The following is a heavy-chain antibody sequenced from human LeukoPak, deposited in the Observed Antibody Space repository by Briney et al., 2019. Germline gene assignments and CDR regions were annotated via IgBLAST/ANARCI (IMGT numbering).Heavy chain of an antibody. J-gene: IGHJ4*02. CDR3: ARAWGVSIMVVTATIFDY. CDR1: GYTFTSYG. Sequence: GASVKVPCTASGYTFTSYGISWVRQAPGQGLEWMGWISAYNGNTNYAQKLQGRVTMTTDTSTSTAYMELRSLRSDDTAVYYCARAWGVSIMVVTATIFDYWGQGTLVTVSS. V-gene: IGHV1-18*01. D-gene: IGHD2-21*02. CDR2: ISAYNGNT.